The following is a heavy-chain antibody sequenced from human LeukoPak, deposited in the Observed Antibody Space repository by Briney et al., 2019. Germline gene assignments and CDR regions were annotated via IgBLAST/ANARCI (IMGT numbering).Heavy chain of an antibody. CDR2: IYYSGST. CDR3: ASRGYSGYGEFDY. J-gene: IGHJ4*02. D-gene: IGHD5-12*01. V-gene: IGHV4-30-4*01. CDR1: GGSISSGDYY. Sequence: SETLSLTCTVSGGSISSGDYYWSWIRQPPGKGLEWIGYIYYSGSTYYNPSLKSRVTISVDTSKNQFSLKLSSVTAADTAVYCCASRGYSGYGEFDYWGQGTLVTVSS.